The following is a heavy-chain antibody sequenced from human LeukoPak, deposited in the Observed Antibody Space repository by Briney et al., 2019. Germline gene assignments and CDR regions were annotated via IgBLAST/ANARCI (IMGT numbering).Heavy chain of an antibody. CDR1: GGSFSGYY. J-gene: IGHJ5*02. Sequence: SETLSLTCAVYGGSFSGYYWSWIRQPPGKGLEWIGEINHSGSTNYNPSLKSRVTISVDTSKNQFSLKLSSVTAADTAVYYCARGTGRYSSSWYLGWFDPWGQGTLVTVSS. D-gene: IGHD6-13*01. CDR2: INHSGST. CDR3: ARGTGRYSSSWYLGWFDP. V-gene: IGHV4-34*01.